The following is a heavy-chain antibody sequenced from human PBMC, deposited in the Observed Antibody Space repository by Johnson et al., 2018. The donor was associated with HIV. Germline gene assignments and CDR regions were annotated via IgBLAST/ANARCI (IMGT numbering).Heavy chain of an antibody. CDR2: LRYDGSTI. CDR3: AREGVVATITDAFDI. V-gene: IGHV3-30*02. J-gene: IGHJ3*02. CDR1: GFTFSNYG. D-gene: IGHD5-12*01. Sequence: QVQLVESGGGVVQPGGSLRLSCAASGFTFSNYGMHWVRQAPGKGLEWVAFLRYDGSTIYYADSVKGRFTISRDNAKNSLYLQMNSLRAEDTAVYDCAREGVVATITDAFDIWGQGTMVTVSS.